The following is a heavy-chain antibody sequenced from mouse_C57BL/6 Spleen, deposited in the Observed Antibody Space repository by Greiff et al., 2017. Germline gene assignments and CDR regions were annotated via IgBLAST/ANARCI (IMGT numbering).Heavy chain of an antibody. CDR3: ARRELNYSNYGFAY. J-gene: IGHJ3*01. Sequence: VQLQQSGPELVKPGASVKISCKASGYTFTNYYMNWVKQSHGKSLEWIGDINPNNGGTSYNQKFKGKATLTVDKSSSTAYMELRSLTSEDSAVYYCARRELNYSNYGFAYWGQGTLVTVSA. D-gene: IGHD2-5*01. V-gene: IGHV1-26*01. CDR1: GYTFTNYY. CDR2: INPNNGGT.